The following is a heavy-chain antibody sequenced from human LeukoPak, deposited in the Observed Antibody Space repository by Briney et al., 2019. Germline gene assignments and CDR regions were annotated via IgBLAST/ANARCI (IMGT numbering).Heavy chain of an antibody. V-gene: IGHV4-59*08. CDR3: ARHASVYYYYGMDV. CDR2: IYYSGST. J-gene: IGHJ6*02. CDR1: GGSFSSYY. Sequence: SETLSLTCTVSGGSFSSYYWSWIRQPPGKGLEWIGYIYYSGSTNYNPSLKSRVTISVDTSKNQFSLKLSSVTAADTAVYYCARHASVYYYYGMDVWGQGTTVTVSS.